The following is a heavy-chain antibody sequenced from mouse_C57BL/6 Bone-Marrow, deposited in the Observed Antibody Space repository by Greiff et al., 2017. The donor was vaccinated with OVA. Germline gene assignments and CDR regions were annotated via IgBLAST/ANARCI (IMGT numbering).Heavy chain of an antibody. CDR2: IYPSDSET. D-gene: IGHD1-1*01. CDR3: ARWTVDAY. V-gene: IGHV1-61*01. Sequence: VQLKQPGAELVRPGSSVKLSCKASGYTFTSYWMDWVKQRPGQGLEWIGNIYPSDSETHYNQKFKDKATLTVDKSSSTAYMQLSSLTSEDSAVYYCARWTVDAYWGQGTLVTVSA. CDR1: GYTFTSYW. J-gene: IGHJ3*01.